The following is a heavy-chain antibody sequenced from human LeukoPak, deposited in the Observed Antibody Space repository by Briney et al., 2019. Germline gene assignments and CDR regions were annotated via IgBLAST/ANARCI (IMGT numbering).Heavy chain of an antibody. CDR3: ARDDCSSTSCYSLSY. CDR2: ISSNGGST. D-gene: IGHD2-2*01. CDR1: GLTFSSYA. J-gene: IGHJ4*02. V-gene: IGHV3-64*01. Sequence: PGGSLRLSCAASGLTFSSYAMHWVRQAPGKGLEYVSAISSNGGSTYYANSVKGRFTISRDNSKNTLYLQMGSLRAEDMAVYYCARDDCSSTSCYSLSYWGQGTLVTVSS.